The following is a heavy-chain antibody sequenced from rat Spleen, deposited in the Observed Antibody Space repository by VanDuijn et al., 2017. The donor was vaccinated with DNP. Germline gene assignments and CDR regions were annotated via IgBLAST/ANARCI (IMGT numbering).Heavy chain of an antibody. J-gene: IGHJ2*01. CDR1: DDSVTSGW. CDR2: ISYSGTT. Sequence: EVQLQESGPGLVKPSQSLSLTCSVTDDSVTSGWRWNWVRKFPGNELEWIGHISYSGTTSYHPSLKSRISITRDTSKNQFFLQLSSVTTEDTATYYCARRGLPGYNYYFDYWGQGVIVTVSS. D-gene: IGHD1-4*01. V-gene: IGHV3-1*01. CDR3: ARRGLPGYNYYFDY.